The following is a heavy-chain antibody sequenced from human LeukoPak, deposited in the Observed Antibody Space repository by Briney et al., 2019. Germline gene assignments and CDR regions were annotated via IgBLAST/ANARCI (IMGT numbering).Heavy chain of an antibody. CDR1: GFIFSNYW. CDR2: IKPDGSEK. J-gene: IGHJ4*02. Sequence: GGSLRLSCAASGFIFSNYWMSWVPQAPGKGPEWVANIKPDGSEKYYVDSVKGRFTISRDNAKNSLFLQMNSLRAEDTALYYCARHLIGDTNGYYLGTYEHWGQGSLVTVSS. CDR3: ARHLIGDTNGYYLGTYEH. V-gene: IGHV3-7*05. D-gene: IGHD3-22*01.